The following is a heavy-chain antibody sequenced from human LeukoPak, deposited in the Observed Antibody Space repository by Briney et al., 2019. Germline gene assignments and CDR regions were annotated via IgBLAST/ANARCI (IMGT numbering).Heavy chain of an antibody. D-gene: IGHD3-3*01. CDR3: ARAYQPYYDFWSGYYIGY. J-gene: IGHJ4*02. CDR2: ISWNSGSI. Sequence: GGSLRLSCAASGFTFDDYAMHWVRQAPGKGLEWVSGISWNSGSIGYADSVKGRFTISRDNAKNSLYLQMNSLRAEDTAVYYCARAYQPYYDFWSGYYIGYWGQGTLVTASS. CDR1: GFTFDDYA. V-gene: IGHV3-9*01.